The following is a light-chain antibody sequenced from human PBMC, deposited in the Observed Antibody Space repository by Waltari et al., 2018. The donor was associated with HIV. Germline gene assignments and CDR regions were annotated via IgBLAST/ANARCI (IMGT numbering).Light chain of an antibody. V-gene: IGLV2-14*01. J-gene: IGLJ2*01. CDR1: STDIGASDY. CDR3: SSYSTGDTLVL. Sequence: QSALTQPASVSGSPGQSITISCSGASTDIGASDYVSWYRQLPDRAPRLILYEVKKRPSGVSSRFSGSKSGNTASLTSSGLQVEDEAVYFCSSYSTGDTLVLFGGGTRLTVL. CDR2: EVK.